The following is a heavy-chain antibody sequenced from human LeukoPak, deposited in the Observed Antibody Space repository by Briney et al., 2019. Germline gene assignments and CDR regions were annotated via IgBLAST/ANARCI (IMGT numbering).Heavy chain of an antibody. CDR2: INPSGGST. CDR3: AREIVVVVTRQTRFDP. J-gene: IGHJ5*02. D-gene: IGHD2-15*01. Sequence: ASVKVSCKASGYTFTSYYMHWVRQAPGQGLEWMGIINPSGGSTSYAQKFQGRVTMTRDTSTSTVYMELRSLRSEIPAVDYYAREIVVVVTRQTRFDPWGQGTLVTVSS. CDR1: GYTFTSYY. V-gene: IGHV1-46*01.